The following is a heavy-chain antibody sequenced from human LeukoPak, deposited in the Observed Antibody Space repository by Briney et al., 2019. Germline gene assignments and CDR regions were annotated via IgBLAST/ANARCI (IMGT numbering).Heavy chain of an antibody. CDR3: ARHKTTGYSSSWAFDY. D-gene: IGHD6-13*01. V-gene: IGHV5-51*01. CDR1: GYNFTNYW. CDR2: IYPGDSET. Sequence: GESLKISCKGSGYNFTNYWIAWVRQMPGKGLEWMGIIYPGDSETTYSPSFQGQVTISADKSISTAYLQWSSLKASDTAMYYCARHKTTGYSSSWAFDYWGQGTLVTVSS. J-gene: IGHJ4*02.